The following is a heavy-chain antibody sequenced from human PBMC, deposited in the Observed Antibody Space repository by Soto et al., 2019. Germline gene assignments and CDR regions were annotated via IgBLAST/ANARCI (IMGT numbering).Heavy chain of an antibody. Sequence: QVQLQQWGAGLLKPSETLSLTCAVYGGSFSGYYWSWIRQPPGKGLEWIGEINHSGSTNYNPSLKSRVTLSVDTSKNQFALKLSSVTAADTAVYYCARTTDYIWGSPRGLFDYWGQGTLVTVSS. CDR2: INHSGST. D-gene: IGHD3-16*01. V-gene: IGHV4-34*01. CDR1: GGSFSGYY. CDR3: ARTTDYIWGSPRGLFDY. J-gene: IGHJ4*02.